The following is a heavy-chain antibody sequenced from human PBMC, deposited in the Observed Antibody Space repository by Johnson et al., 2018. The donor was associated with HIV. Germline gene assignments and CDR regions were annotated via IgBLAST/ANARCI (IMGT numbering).Heavy chain of an antibody. CDR1: GFTVSSNY. Sequence: VQLVQSGGGVVQPGRSLRLSCAASGFTVSSNYMSWVRQAPGKGLEWVSVIYSGGSTYYADSVKGRFTISRDNSKNTLYFQMNSLRAEDTAVYYCARDSHYYDSSGPISHNGAFDIWGQGTMVTVSS. J-gene: IGHJ3*02. CDR2: IYSGGST. CDR3: ARDSHYYDSSGPISHNGAFDI. V-gene: IGHV3-66*01. D-gene: IGHD3-22*01.